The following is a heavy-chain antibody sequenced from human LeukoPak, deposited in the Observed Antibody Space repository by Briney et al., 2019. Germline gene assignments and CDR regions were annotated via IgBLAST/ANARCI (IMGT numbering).Heavy chain of an antibody. CDR3: ARDAVDTAMGNYGMDV. D-gene: IGHD5-18*01. J-gene: IGHJ6*02. CDR1: GGSFSGYY. Sequence: TLSLTCAVYGGSFSGYYWSWIRQPPGKGLEWIGEINHSGSTNYNPSLKSRVTISVDTSKNQFSLKLSSVTAADTAVYYCARDAVDTAMGNYGMDVWGQGTTVTVSS. CDR2: INHSGST. V-gene: IGHV4-34*01.